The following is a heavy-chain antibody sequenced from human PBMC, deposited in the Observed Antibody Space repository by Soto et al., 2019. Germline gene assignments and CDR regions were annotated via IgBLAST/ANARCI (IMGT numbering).Heavy chain of an antibody. D-gene: IGHD4-17*01. Sequence: GGSLRLSCAASGFTFSSYGMHWVRQAPGKGLEWVAVISYDGSNKYYADSVKGRFTISRDNSKNTLYLQMNSLRTEDTAVYYCVSRGDYGFVYAFDIWGQGTMVTVSS. CDR1: GFTFSSYG. J-gene: IGHJ3*02. CDR3: VSRGDYGFVYAFDI. V-gene: IGHV3-30*03. CDR2: ISYDGSNK.